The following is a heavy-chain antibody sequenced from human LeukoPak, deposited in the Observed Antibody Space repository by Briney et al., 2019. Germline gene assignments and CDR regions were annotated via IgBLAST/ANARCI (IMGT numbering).Heavy chain of an antibody. CDR3: ARGYLGSTPFDY. J-gene: IGHJ4*02. CDR2: INHSGST. V-gene: IGHV4-34*01. CDR1: GGSFSGCY. D-gene: IGHD2-2*01. Sequence: SETLSLTCAVYGGSFSGCYWSWIRQPPGKGLEWIGEINHSGSTNYNPSLMSRVTISVDTSKNQFSLKQSSVTAADTAVYYCARGYLGSTPFDYWGQGTLVTVSS.